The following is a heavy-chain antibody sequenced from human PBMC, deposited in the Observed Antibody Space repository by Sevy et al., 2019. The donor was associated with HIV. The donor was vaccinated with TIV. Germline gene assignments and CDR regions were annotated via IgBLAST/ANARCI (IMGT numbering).Heavy chain of an antibody. D-gene: IGHD3-10*01. V-gene: IGHV3-23*01. CDR1: GFTFSTYA. CDR2: ISLSGGDT. CDR3: AKDRVSGTYYTGDFDY. Sequence: GGSLRLSCGASGFTFSTYAMTWVRQAPGKGLEWVSVISLSGGDTYYANSVKGRFTISRDNSKNTLYLQMNSLTVEDTAVYYCAKDRVSGTYYTGDFDYWGQGPLVTVSS. J-gene: IGHJ4*02.